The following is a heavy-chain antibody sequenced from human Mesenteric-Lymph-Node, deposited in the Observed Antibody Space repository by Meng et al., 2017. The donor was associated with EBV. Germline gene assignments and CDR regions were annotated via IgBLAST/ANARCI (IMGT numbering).Heavy chain of an antibody. J-gene: IGHJ5*02. V-gene: IGHV2-5*02. CDR3: AHRTSNCFDP. CDR2: IYWDDDK. Sequence: QITVKASGPTLVKPTQTLTLTCTFSWFSLSTSGVGVGWIRQPPGKALEWLALIYWDDDKRYSPSLKTRLTITKDTSENQVVLTMTNMDPVDAATYYCAHRTSNCFDPWGQGTLVTVSS. CDR1: WFSLSTSGVG.